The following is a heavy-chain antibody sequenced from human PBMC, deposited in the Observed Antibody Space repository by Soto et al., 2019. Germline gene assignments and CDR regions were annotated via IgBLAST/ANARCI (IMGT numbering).Heavy chain of an antibody. CDR1: GLSFSNAW. J-gene: IGHJ4*02. Sequence: EVQLVESGGGLVKPGGSLRLSCAASGLSFSNAWMNWVRQAPGKGLEWDGRIKSKTDGGTTDYAAPVKGRFTISRDDSKNTLYLQMNSLKPEDTAVYYCMEGAAVADHWGQGTLVTVSS. D-gene: IGHD6-19*01. CDR3: MEGAAVADH. CDR2: IKSKTDGGTT. V-gene: IGHV3-15*07.